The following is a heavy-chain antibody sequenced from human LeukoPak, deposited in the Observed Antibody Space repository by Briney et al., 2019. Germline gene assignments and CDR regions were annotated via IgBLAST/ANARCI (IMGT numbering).Heavy chain of an antibody. D-gene: IGHD6-13*01. J-gene: IGHJ4*02. CDR3: AREKPQLEDFFDY. Sequence: GGSLRLSCPASGFTFRTYEMNWVRQAPGRGLEWVSYISSSGSTIFYADSVKGRFTISRDNAKNSLHLQMNSLRAEDTAVYYCAREKPQLEDFFDYWGQGTLVTVSS. V-gene: IGHV3-48*03. CDR2: ISSSGSTI. CDR1: GFTFRTYE.